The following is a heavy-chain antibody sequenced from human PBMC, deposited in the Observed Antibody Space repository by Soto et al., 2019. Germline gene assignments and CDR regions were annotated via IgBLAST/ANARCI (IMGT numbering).Heavy chain of an antibody. CDR3: AAKLGTPHSFDF. CDR1: GDPASSGSYY. V-gene: IGHV4-31*03. D-gene: IGHD7-27*01. J-gene: IGHJ4*02. Sequence: PSETLSLTCSVSGDPASSGSYYWTWVRQHPVKGREWIGYIYHTGSTYYNPSLQSRLIMSIDTSKNQFSLHLYSVTAADTAVYFCAAKLGTPHSFDFRGPGSLVTLFS. CDR2: IYHTGST.